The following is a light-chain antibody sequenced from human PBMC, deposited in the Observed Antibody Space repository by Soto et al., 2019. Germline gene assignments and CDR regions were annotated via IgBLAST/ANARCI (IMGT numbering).Light chain of an antibody. CDR2: AAS. Sequence: DIQMTQSPSSLSASVGDRVTITCRASQSISFYLNWYQHKPGKAPKLLIYAASSLQSGVPSTFSGSGSGTDFTLTISSLEPEDFATYYCQQSYSAPRTFGQGTKVDIK. V-gene: IGKV1-39*01. CDR1: QSISFY. J-gene: IGKJ1*01. CDR3: QQSYSAPRT.